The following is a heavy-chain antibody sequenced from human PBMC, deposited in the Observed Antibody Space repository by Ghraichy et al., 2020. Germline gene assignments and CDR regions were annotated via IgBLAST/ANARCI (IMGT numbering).Heavy chain of an antibody. J-gene: IGHJ6*02. Sequence: ASVKVSCKASGYTFTSYGISWVRQAPGQGLEWMGWISAYNGNTNYAQKLQGRVTMTTDTSTSTAYMELRSLRSDDTAVYYCARVNYSNARRYYYYYYGMDVWGQGTTVTVSS. CDR2: ISAYNGNT. V-gene: IGHV1-18*01. D-gene: IGHD4-11*01. CDR1: GYTFTSYG. CDR3: ARVNYSNARRYYYYYYGMDV.